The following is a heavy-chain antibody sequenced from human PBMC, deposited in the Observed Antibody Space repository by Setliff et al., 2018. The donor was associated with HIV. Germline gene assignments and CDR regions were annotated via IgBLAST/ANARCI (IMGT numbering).Heavy chain of an antibody. J-gene: IGHJ6*02. CDR1: GYSVGHDA. CDR3: TTDPGWAVTTYYYGMDV. V-gene: IGHV3-15*01. Sequence: GGSLRLSCTASGYSVGHDAMSWIRQAPGKGLEWVGRIKSKTDGGTTDYAAPVKGRFTISRDDSKNTLYLQMNSLKTEDTAVYYCTTDPGWAVTTYYYGMDVWGQGTTVTVSS. D-gene: IGHD4-17*01. CDR2: IKSKTDGGTT.